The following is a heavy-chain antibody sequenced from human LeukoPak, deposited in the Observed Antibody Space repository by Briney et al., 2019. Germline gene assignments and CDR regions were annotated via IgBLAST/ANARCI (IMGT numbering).Heavy chain of an antibody. J-gene: IGHJ4*02. CDR1: GFTFSSYW. Sequence: QAGGSLRLSCAASGFTFSSYWMSWVRQAPGKGLEWVSNIKQDGSAKYDLDAVKGLFIISRDNAKNSLYLQMSSLRAENAAVYYCARGQTTVTNWGQGNLVTVSS. CDR3: ARGQTTVTN. V-gene: IGHV3-7*03. D-gene: IGHD4-17*01. CDR2: IKQDGSAK.